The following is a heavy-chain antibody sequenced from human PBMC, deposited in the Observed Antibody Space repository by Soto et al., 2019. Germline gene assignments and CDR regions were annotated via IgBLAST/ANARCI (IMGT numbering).Heavy chain of an antibody. D-gene: IGHD6-13*01. CDR1: GGSISSGGYS. J-gene: IGHJ6*02. CDR3: ARDLDSSYGMDV. V-gene: IGHV4-30-2*01. Sequence: SETLSLTCAVSGGSISSGGYSWSWIRQPPGKGLEWIGYIYHSGSPYYNPSLKSRVTISVDRSKNQFSLKLSSVTAADTAVYYCARDLDSSYGMDVWGQGTTVTVSS. CDR2: IYHSGSP.